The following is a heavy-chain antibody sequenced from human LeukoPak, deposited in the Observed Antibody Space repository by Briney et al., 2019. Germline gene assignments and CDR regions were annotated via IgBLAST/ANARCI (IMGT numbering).Heavy chain of an antibody. CDR1: GFTVSGNC. CDR3: ARHRGGPDSAFDY. CDR2: IYSGGTI. J-gene: IGHJ4*02. D-gene: IGHD3-16*01. Sequence: GGSLRLSCAASGFTVSGNCMSWVRQAPGKGLEWVLVIYSGGTIYYADSVKGRFTISRDNLKNTLSLEMNSLRAEDTAVYYCARHRGGPDSAFDYWGQGTLVTVSS. V-gene: IGHV3-53*01.